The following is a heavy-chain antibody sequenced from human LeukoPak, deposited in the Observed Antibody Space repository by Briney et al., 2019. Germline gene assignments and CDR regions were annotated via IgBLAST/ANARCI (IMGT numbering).Heavy chain of an antibody. Sequence: GGSLRLSCAASGFTFSSYAMSWVRQAPGKGLEWVSAISGSGGSTYYADSVKGRFTISRDNPKNTLYLQMNSLRAEDTAVYYCARFSETGEYYFDYWGQGTLVTVSS. V-gene: IGHV3-23*01. CDR1: GFTFSSYA. CDR2: ISGSGGST. D-gene: IGHD3-16*01. J-gene: IGHJ4*02. CDR3: ARFSETGEYYFDY.